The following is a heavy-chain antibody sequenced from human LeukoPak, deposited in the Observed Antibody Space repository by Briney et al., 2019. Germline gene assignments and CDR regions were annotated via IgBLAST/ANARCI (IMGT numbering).Heavy chain of an antibody. V-gene: IGHV4-59*08. Sequence: SETLSLTCTVSGGSISSYYWSWIRKPPGKGLEWIGYIYYSGSTNYNPSLKSRVTISVDTSKNQFSLKLSSVTAADTAVYYCARRGRHYYGSGKNWFDPWGQGTLVTVSS. CDR2: IYYSGST. J-gene: IGHJ5*02. D-gene: IGHD3-10*01. CDR1: GGSISSYY. CDR3: ARRGRHYYGSGKNWFDP.